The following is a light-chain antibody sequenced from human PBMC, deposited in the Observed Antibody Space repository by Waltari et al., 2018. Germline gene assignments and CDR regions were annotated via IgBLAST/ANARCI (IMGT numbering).Light chain of an antibody. CDR1: QNVSSN. CDR3: QQYKNWPRT. CDR2: GAS. Sequence: ETVMTQSPATLSVSLGERATLPCRASQNVSSNLAWYQQKPGQAPRLLIYGASTRATGIPARFSGSGSGKEFTLTISSLQSEDCAVYYCQQYKNWPRTFGQGTKVEIK. V-gene: IGKV3-15*01. J-gene: IGKJ1*01.